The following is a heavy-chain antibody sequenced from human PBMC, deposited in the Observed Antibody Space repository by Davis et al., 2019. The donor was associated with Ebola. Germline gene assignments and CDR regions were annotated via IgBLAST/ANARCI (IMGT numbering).Heavy chain of an antibody. J-gene: IGHJ2*01. D-gene: IGHD4-17*01. CDR3: AASNGDYWYFDL. V-gene: IGHV3-7*03. CDR2: IRQDGSEN. Sequence: GGSLRPSCTTSGFTFSRIPMHWAPQAPARGLEWAANIRQDGSENYYVDSVKGRFTISRDNAKNSLYLQMNCLRAEDTAVYYCAASNGDYWYFDLWGRGTLVTVSS. CDR1: GFTFSRIP.